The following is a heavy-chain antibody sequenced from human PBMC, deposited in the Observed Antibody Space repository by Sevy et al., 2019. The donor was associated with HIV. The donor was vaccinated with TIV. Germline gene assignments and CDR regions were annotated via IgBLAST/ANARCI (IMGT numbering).Heavy chain of an antibody. V-gene: IGHV3-15*01. J-gene: IGHJ6*02. CDR3: ITDPAYRGYDEEVINYYFYGMDV. CDR2: SKSEFDGGAI. D-gene: IGHD5-12*01. CDR1: GFTFSSAW. Sequence: GGSLRLSCTASGFTFSSAWMSWVRQAPGKGLEWVGHSKSEFDGGAIDYAAPVKGRFRISREDSKNTVYLQMNSLKTEDIAVYYCITDPAYRGYDEEVINYYFYGMDVWGQGTTVTVSS.